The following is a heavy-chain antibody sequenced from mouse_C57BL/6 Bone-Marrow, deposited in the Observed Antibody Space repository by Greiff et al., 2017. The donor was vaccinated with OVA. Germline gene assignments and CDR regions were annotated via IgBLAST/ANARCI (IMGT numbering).Heavy chain of an antibody. CDR1: GYAFTNYL. CDR3: ARGPYYYGSSPFDY. J-gene: IGHJ2*01. V-gene: IGHV1-54*01. D-gene: IGHD1-1*01. CDR2: INPGSGGT. Sequence: VQLQQSGAELVRPGTSVKVSCKASGYAFTNYLIEWVKQRPGQGLEWIGVINPGSGGTNYNEKFKGKATLTADKSSSTAYMQLSSLPSEDSAVYFCARGPYYYGSSPFDYWGQGTTLTVSS.